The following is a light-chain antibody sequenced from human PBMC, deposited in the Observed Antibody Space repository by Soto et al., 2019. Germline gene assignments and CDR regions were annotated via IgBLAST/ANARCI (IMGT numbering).Light chain of an antibody. CDR1: ESISSW. Sequence: DIQMTQSPPTLSASAGDRVTITCRASESISSWLAWYQQKPGKAPKLLMYKASSLESGVPSRFSGSGSGTEFTLTISSLQPEDFATYYCQQYNSYPLTFGGGTKVDIK. CDR3: QQYNSYPLT. CDR2: KAS. J-gene: IGKJ4*01. V-gene: IGKV1-5*03.